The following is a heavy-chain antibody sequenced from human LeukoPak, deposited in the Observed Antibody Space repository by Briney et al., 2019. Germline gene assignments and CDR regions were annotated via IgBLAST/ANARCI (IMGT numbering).Heavy chain of an antibody. Sequence: PGGSLRLSCAASGFTFSSYSMNWVRQAPGKWLEWVSSISGSSYIYYADSVKGRFTISRDNAKNSLYLQMNSLRAEDTAVYYCARDSGTAMAVDYWGQGTLVTVSS. J-gene: IGHJ4*02. CDR2: ISGSSYI. V-gene: IGHV3-21*01. CDR1: GFTFSSYS. CDR3: ARDSGTAMAVDY. D-gene: IGHD5-18*01.